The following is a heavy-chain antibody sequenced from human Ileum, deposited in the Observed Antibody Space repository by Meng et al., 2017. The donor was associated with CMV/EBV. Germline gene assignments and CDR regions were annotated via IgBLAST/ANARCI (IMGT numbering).Heavy chain of an antibody. Sequence: GESLKISCAVSGPSFSDAWMNWVRQAPGKGLEWVGRIRSKDAGGTIEYAAPVKGRFTISRDDSKNTLYLQMNSLGGEDTAIYYCVGSGQWTRFDYWGQGTLVTVSS. CDR3: VGSGQWTRFDY. CDR2: IRSKDAGGTI. D-gene: IGHD6-19*01. CDR1: GPSFSDAW. V-gene: IGHV3-15*01. J-gene: IGHJ4*02.